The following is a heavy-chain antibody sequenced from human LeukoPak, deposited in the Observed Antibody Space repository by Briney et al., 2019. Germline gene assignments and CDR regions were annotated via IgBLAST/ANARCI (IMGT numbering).Heavy chain of an antibody. Sequence: PGGSLRLSCAASGFTVSSNYMSWVRQAPGKGLEWVSVIYSGGSTYYADSVKGRFTISRDNSKNTLYLQMNSLRAEETAVYYCARETYYYDSSGYGSAFDIWGQGTMVTVSS. J-gene: IGHJ3*02. D-gene: IGHD3-22*01. CDR3: ARETYYYDSSGYGSAFDI. CDR2: IYSGGST. V-gene: IGHV3-53*01. CDR1: GFTVSSNY.